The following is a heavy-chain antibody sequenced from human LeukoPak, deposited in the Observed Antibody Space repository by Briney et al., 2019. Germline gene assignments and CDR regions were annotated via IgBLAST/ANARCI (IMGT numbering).Heavy chain of an antibody. CDR1: GITFSCYW. V-gene: IGHV3-7*02. CDR3: ATCFGFCVDEC. CDR2: IDQDGGGT. J-gene: IGHJ4*01. D-gene: IGHD2-2*03. Sequence: GGSLRLSCATSGITFSCYWMNWLRQAPGKGLEWVANIDQDGGGTYYVDSVKGRFTISRDNDKNSLYLQMSALRAEDTAVYYCATCFGFCVDECWRHGTLVTVSS.